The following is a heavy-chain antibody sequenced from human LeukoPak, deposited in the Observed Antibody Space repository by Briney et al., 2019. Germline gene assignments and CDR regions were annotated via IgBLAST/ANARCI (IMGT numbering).Heavy chain of an antibody. V-gene: IGHV3-11*01. D-gene: IGHD2-2*01. Sequence: GGSLRLSCAASGFAFSDYHMSWIRQAPGKGLECVSYITSGGTIIKYADSVKGRFTISRDNAKNSLYLQMNSLRAEDTAVYYCARDCRSSSCLLGGRDYRGQGTLVTVSS. CDR2: ITSGGTII. J-gene: IGHJ4*02. CDR1: GFAFSDYH. CDR3: ARDCRSSSCLLGGRDY.